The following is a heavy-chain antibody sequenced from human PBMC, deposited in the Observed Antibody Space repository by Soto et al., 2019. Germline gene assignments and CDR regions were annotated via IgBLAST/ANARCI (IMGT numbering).Heavy chain of an antibody. CDR3: ARELQLPLDY. CDR1: GGSFSGYY. D-gene: IGHD6-13*01. CDR2: INHSGGT. Sequence: SETLSLTCAVYGGSFSGYYWSWIRQPPGKGLEWIGEINHSGGTNYNPSLKSRVTISVDTSKTQFSLNLSSVTAADTAVYYCARELQLPLDYWGQGTLVTVSS. V-gene: IGHV4-34*01. J-gene: IGHJ4*02.